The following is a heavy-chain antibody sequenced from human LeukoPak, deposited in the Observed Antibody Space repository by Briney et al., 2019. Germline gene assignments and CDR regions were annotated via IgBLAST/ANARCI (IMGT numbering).Heavy chain of an antibody. Sequence: SETLSLTCTVSGGSISSGGYYWSWIRQPPGKGLEWIGYIYHSGSTYYNPSLKSRVTISVDRSKNQFSLKLSSVTAADTAVYYCATTIFEYSSSLVHWGQGTLVTVSS. V-gene: IGHV4-30-2*01. CDR3: ATTIFEYSSSLVH. CDR1: GGSISSGGYY. CDR2: IYHSGST. D-gene: IGHD6-6*01. J-gene: IGHJ4*02.